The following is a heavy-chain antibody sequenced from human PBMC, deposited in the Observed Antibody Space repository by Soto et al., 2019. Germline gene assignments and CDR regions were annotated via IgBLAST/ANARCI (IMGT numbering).Heavy chain of an antibody. CDR3: ARRQNGGGWGYYFDY. CDR1: GGTFSSYA. V-gene: IGHV1-69*12. J-gene: IGHJ4*02. D-gene: IGHD3-16*01. CDR2: IIPIFGTA. Sequence: QVQLVQSGAEVKKPGSSVKVSCKASGGTFSSYAIDWVRQAPGQGLEWMGGIIPIFGTADYAQKFQGRVTIHADESTVTAYMELISLRSEDTAVYYCARRQNGGGWGYYFDYWGLGPLVTVSS.